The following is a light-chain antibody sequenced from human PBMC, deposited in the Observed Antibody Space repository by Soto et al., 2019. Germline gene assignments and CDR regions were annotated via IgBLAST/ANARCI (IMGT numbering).Light chain of an antibody. CDR1: QGISSS. V-gene: IGKV1-9*01. CDR3: QQYRHWPLT. CDR2: AAS. J-gene: IGKJ4*01. Sequence: DIQLTQSPSFLSASVGDRVTITCRASQGISSSLAWFQQKPGKAPKLLIYAASTLQSRVPSRFSGSGSGTDFTLTINSLQPEDFATYYCQQYRHWPLTFGGGTKVEIK.